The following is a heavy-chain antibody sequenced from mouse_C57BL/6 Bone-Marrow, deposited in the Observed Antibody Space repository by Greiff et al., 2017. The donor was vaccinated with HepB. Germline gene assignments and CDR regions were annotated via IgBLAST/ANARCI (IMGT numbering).Heavy chain of an antibody. CDR2: IDPSDSYT. D-gene: IGHD2-4*01. J-gene: IGHJ4*01. CDR3: ARRGDYGEYAMDY. Sequence: QVQLKQPGAELVMPGASVKLSCKASGYTFTSYWMHWVKQRPGQGLEWIGEIDPSDSYTNYNQKFKGKSTLTVDKSSSTAYMQLSSLTSEDSAVYYCARRGDYGEYAMDYWGQGTSVTVSS. CDR1: GYTFTSYW. V-gene: IGHV1-69*01.